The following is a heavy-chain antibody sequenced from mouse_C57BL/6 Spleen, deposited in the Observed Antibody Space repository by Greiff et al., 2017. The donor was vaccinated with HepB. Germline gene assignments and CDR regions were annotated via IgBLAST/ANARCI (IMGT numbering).Heavy chain of an antibody. CDR1: GYAFSSYW. Sequence: VKLMESGAELVKPGASVKISCKASGYAFSSYWMNWVKQRPGKGLEWIGQIYPGDGDTNYNGKFKGKATLTADKSSSTAYMQLSSLTSEDSAVYFWARGDYDDVPRFAYWGQGTLVTVSA. D-gene: IGHD2-4*01. V-gene: IGHV1-80*01. CDR2: IYPGDGDT. J-gene: IGHJ3*01. CDR3: ARGDYDDVPRFAY.